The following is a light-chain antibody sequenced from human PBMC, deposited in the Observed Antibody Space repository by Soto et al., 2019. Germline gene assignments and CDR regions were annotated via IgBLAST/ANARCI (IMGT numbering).Light chain of an antibody. CDR2: ENN. J-gene: IGLJ1*01. CDR3: QSYDSSLSGYV. CDR1: SSNIGAGYE. Sequence: QSVLTQPPSVSAAPGQRVTISCTGSSSNIGAGYEAHWYQQVPGTAPKLLIYENNNRPSGVPDRFSGSKSGTSASLAITGLKAEDEAEYYCQSYDSSLSGYVFGPGTKLTVL. V-gene: IGLV1-40*01.